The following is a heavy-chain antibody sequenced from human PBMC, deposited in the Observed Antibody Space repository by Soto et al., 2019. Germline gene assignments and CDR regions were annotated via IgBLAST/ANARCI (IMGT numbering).Heavy chain of an antibody. D-gene: IGHD3-3*01. V-gene: IGHV3-23*01. CDR3: AKDKWKLGVANYFDY. CDR2: ISGSGGST. J-gene: IGHJ4*02. Sequence: LRLSCAASGFTFSSYAMSWVRQAPGKGLEWVSAISGSGGSTYYADSVKGRFTISRDNSKNTLYLQMNSLRAEDTAVYYCAKDKWKLGVANYFDYWGQGTLVTVSS. CDR1: GFTFSSYA.